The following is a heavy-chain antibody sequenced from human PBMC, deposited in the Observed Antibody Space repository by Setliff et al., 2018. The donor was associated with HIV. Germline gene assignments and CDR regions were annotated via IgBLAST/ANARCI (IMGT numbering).Heavy chain of an antibody. J-gene: IGHJ6*03. Sequence: GGSLRLSCAASGFTFSSYGMHWVRQAPGKGLEWVAFIRYDGSNKYYADSVKGRFTISRDNSKNTLYLQMNSLRAEDTAVYYCAARLGGDYYYYYYMDVWGKGTTVTVSS. CDR2: IRYDGSNK. D-gene: IGHD3-16*01. CDR3: AARLGGDYYYYYYMDV. V-gene: IGHV3-30*02. CDR1: GFTFSSYG.